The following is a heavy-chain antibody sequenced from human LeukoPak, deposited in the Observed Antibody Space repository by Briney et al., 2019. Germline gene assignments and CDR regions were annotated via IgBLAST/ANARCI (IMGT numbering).Heavy chain of an antibody. Sequence: GASMKVSCTASGSTFTDYFLHWVRQAPGQGLEWMGWINLNSGGTNIAQNFQGRVTLTRDTSINTAYMELNELRSDDTAIYYCARGIIGPVASWGQGTLVTVSS. CDR1: GSTFTDYF. V-gene: IGHV1-2*02. CDR3: ARGIIGPVAS. CDR2: INLNSGGT. J-gene: IGHJ4*02. D-gene: IGHD3-16*02.